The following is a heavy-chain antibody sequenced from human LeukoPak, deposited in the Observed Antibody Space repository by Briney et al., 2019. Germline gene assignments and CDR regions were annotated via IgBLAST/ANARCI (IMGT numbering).Heavy chain of an antibody. V-gene: IGHV5-51*01. D-gene: IGHD3-10*01. CDR3: AAYGSGRKYGMDV. Sequence: PGESLKISCKDSGYAFSTHWIGWVRQMPGKGLEWMGIIYPGDSDTRYSPSFQGQVTISADKSISTAYLQWNSLKASDSAMYYCAAYGSGRKYGMDVWGQGTTVTVSS. J-gene: IGHJ6*02. CDR1: GYAFSTHW. CDR2: IYPGDSDT.